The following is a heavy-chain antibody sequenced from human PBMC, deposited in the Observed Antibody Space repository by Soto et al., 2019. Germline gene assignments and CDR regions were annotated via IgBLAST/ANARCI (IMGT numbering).Heavy chain of an antibody. Sequence: QVQLQESGPGLVKPSGTLSLICAVSRGSISSSYWWSWVRQPPGKGLEWIGEIYHSGITNYHPSLKSRVILSVDKSNNQFSLNLSSVTAADTAMYYCAYGKYVSSLDYWGQGTLVRVS. D-gene: IGHD4-17*01. CDR3: AYGKYVSSLDY. CDR1: RGSISSSYW. V-gene: IGHV4-4*02. CDR2: IYHSGIT. J-gene: IGHJ4*02.